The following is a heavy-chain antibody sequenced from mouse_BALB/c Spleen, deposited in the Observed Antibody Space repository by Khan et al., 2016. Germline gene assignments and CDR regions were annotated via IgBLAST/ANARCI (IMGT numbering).Heavy chain of an antibody. J-gene: IGHJ2*01. V-gene: IGHV5-6-5*01. D-gene: IGHD1-1*01. CDR2: ISSGGNT. CDR1: GFTFSSYA. Sequence: VQLKESGGGLVKPGGSLKLSCAASGFTFSSYAMSWVRQTPEKRLEWVASISSGGNTFYPDSLKGRFTISRDNARNILYLQMSSLRSEDTAMYYCTRGVTTVVDYFDYWGQGTTLTVSS. CDR3: TRGVTTVVDYFDY.